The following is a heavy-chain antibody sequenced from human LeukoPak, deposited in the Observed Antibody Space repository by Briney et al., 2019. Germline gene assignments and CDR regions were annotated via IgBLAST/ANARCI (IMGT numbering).Heavy chain of an antibody. CDR2: ISSNGGST. V-gene: IGHV3-64*01. J-gene: IGHJ5*02. D-gene: IGHD3-3*01. CDR3: ARGTYDFWSGYNWFDP. Sequence: PGGSLRLSCAASGFTFSSYAMHWVRQAPGKGLEYVSAISSNGGSTYYANSMKGRFTISRDNSKNTLYLQMGSLRAEDMAVYYCARGTYDFWSGYNWFDPWGQGTLVTVSS. CDR1: GFTFSSYA.